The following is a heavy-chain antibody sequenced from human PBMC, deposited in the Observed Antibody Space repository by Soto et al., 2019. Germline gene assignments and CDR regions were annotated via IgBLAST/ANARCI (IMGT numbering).Heavy chain of an antibody. CDR3: ARSKMATTGPYFDF. V-gene: IGHV4-31*02. CDR2: IYYSGTT. Sequence: PSETLSLTCNVSGGSISSGDYYWSWIRQHPGKGLEWIGYIYYSGTTYYNPSLKSRLIISVDTSKNQFSLRLSSVTAADTAVYYCARSKMATTGPYFDFWGQGTLVTVS. D-gene: IGHD5-12*01. CDR1: GGSISSGDYY. J-gene: IGHJ4*02.